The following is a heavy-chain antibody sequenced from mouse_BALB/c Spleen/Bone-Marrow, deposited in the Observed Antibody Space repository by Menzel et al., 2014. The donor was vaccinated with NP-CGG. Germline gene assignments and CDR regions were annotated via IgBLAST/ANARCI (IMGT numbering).Heavy chain of an antibody. CDR1: GYTFTSYW. Sequence: DLVKPGASVKLSCKASGYTFTSYWINWIKQRPGQGLEWIGRIAPGSGSTYYNEMFKGKATLTVDTSSSTAYIQLSSLSSENSAVYLCARFPFYYGNYGAMDDWGQGTSVTVSS. CDR3: ARFPFYYGNYGAMDD. V-gene: IGHV1S41*01. J-gene: IGHJ4*01. D-gene: IGHD2-1*01. CDR2: IAPGSGST.